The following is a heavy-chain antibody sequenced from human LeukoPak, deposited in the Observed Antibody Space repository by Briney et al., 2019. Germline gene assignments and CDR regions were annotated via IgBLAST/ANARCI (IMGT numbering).Heavy chain of an antibody. J-gene: IGHJ5*02. CDR1: GDSISSYY. CDR2: IYYSGST. Sequence: SETLSLTCTVSGDSISSYYWSWIRQPPGKGPEWIGYIYYSGSTNYNPSLKSRVTISVDTSKNQFSLKLSSMTAADTAVYYCARRGGATGWFDPWGQGTLVTVSS. V-gene: IGHV4-59*01. CDR3: ARRGGATGWFDP. D-gene: IGHD1-26*01.